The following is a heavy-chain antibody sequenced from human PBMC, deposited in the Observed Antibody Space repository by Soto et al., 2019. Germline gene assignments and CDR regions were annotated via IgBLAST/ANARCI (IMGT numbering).Heavy chain of an antibody. CDR3: ARDSGDTAMVSDWFDP. CDR1: GFTFSSYS. J-gene: IGHJ5*02. V-gene: IGHV3-21*01. Sequence: PGGSLRLSCAASGFTFSSYSMNWVRQAPGKGLEWVSSISSSSSYIYYADSVKGRFTISRDNAKNSLYLQMNSLRAEDTAVYYCARDSGDTAMVSDWFDPWGQGTLVTVSS. D-gene: IGHD5-18*01. CDR2: ISSSSSYI.